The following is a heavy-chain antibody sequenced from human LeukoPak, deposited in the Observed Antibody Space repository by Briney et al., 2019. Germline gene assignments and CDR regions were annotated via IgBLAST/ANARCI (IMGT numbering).Heavy chain of an antibody. V-gene: IGHV1-18*04. CDR3: ARVEGLLVVPAAMISYFDY. J-gene: IGHJ4*02. CDR2: ISAYNGNT. CDR1: GYTFTGYY. D-gene: IGHD2-2*01. Sequence: ASVKVSCKASGYTFTGYYIHWVRQAPGQGLEWMGWISAYNGNTNYAQKLQGRVTMTTDTSTSTAYMELRSLRSDDTAVYYCARVEGLLVVPAAMISYFDYWGQGTLVTVSA.